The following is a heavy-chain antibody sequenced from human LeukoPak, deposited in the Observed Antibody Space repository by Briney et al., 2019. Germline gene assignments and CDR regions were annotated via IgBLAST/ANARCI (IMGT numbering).Heavy chain of an antibody. D-gene: IGHD6-19*01. Sequence: SVKVSCKASGGTFSSYAISWVRQAPGQGLEWMGGIIPIFGTANYAQKFQGRVTITTDESTSTAYMELSSLRSEDTAVYYCESNLAVAGTGAGNWFDPWGQGTLVTASS. CDR1: GGTFSSYA. CDR2: IIPIFGTA. J-gene: IGHJ5*02. V-gene: IGHV1-69*05. CDR3: ESNLAVAGTGAGNWFDP.